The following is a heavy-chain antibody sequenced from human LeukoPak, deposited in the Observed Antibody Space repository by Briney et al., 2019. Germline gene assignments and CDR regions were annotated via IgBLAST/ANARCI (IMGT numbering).Heavy chain of an antibody. Sequence: SETLSLXCTVSGGSISSYYWSWIRLPPGKGLESIGYIYYSGSTNYNPSLKSRVTTSVDTSKNQFSLKLSSVTAADTAVYYCARLRFLEWRLDYWGQGTLVTVSS. CDR3: ARLRFLEWRLDY. V-gene: IGHV4-59*01. CDR2: IYYSGST. D-gene: IGHD3-3*01. J-gene: IGHJ4*02. CDR1: GGSISSYY.